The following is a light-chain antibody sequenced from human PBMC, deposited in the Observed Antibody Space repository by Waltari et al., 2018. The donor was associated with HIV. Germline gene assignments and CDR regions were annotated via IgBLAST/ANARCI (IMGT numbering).Light chain of an antibody. J-gene: IGLJ2*01. CDR2: EVN. CDR1: SPDVPPNNY. V-gene: IGLV2-8*01. Sequence: QSALTQPPSAPGSPGQSVTISCTGTSPDVPPNNYASWYQQHPGEAPKILIYEVNKRPSGVPDRFSGSKSGNTASLTVSGLQADDEADYYCTSYEGKNNLVFGGGTKLTVL. CDR3: TSYEGKNNLV.